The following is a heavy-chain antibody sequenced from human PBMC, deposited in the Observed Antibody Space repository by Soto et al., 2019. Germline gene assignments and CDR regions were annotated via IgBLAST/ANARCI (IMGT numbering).Heavy chain of an antibody. V-gene: IGHV3-21*01. CDR3: ARGDSSTKKPVDV. CDR2: ISSSSSYI. Sequence: GGSLRLSCAASGFTFSSYSMNWVRQAPGKGLEWVSSISSSSSYIYYADSVKGRFTISRDNAKNSLYLQMNSLRAEDTAVYYCARGDSSTKKPVDVWGQGTTVTVSS. J-gene: IGHJ6*02. D-gene: IGHD2-21*02. CDR1: GFTFSSYS.